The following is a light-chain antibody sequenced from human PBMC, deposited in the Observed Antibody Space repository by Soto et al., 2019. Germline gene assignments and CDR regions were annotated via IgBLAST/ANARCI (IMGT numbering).Light chain of an antibody. Sequence: ALTQPASVSGSPGQSITISCTGSSSDVGGYNYVSWYQQHPGKAPKLMIYEVSNRPSGVSNRFSGSKSGNTASLTISGLQAEDEADYYCMSYASSSTLFVFGTGTKVTVL. CDR1: SSDVGGYNY. CDR2: EVS. V-gene: IGLV2-14*01. J-gene: IGLJ1*01. CDR3: MSYASSSTLFV.